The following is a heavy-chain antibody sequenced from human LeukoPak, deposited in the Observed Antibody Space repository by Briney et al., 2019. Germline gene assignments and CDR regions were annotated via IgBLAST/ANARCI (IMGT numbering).Heavy chain of an antibody. V-gene: IGHV3-74*01. CDR2: INSDGSST. D-gene: IGHD6-13*01. J-gene: IGHJ4*02. CDR1: GFTFSSYW. Sequence: GGSLRLSCAASGFTFSSYWMHWVRQAPGKGLVWVSRINSDGSSTSYADSVKGRFTISRDNAKNTLYLQMNSLRAEDTAVYYCAREGAEGVAVAGPYYCDHWGQGTLVTVSS. CDR3: AREGAEGVAVAGPYYCDH.